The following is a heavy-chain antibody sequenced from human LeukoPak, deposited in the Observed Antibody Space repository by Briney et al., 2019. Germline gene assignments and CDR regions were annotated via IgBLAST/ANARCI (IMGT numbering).Heavy chain of an antibody. CDR3: TTGFAEIL. V-gene: IGHV3-30*02. CDR1: GFTFSSYG. Sequence: GGSLRLSCAASGFTFSSYGMHWVRQAPGKGLEWVTFIRYDGSNKYYADSVKGRFTISRDNAKNSLYLRMNSLKTEDTAVYYCTTGFAEILWGQGTLVTVSS. D-gene: IGHD2-21*01. J-gene: IGHJ4*02. CDR2: IRYDGSNK.